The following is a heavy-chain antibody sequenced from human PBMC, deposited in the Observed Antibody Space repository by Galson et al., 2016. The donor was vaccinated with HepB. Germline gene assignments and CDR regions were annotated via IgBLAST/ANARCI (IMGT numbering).Heavy chain of an antibody. CDR1: GFTFSSYS. J-gene: IGHJ3*02. CDR3: ARALRYFDWSLTRKANAFDI. Sequence: SLRLSCAASGFTFSSYSMNWVRQAPGKGLEWVSSISSSSSYIYYADSVKGRFTISRDNAKNSLYLQMNSLRAEDTAVYYCARALRYFDWSLTRKANAFDIWGQGTMVTVPS. CDR2: ISSSSSYI. D-gene: IGHD3-9*01. V-gene: IGHV3-21*01.